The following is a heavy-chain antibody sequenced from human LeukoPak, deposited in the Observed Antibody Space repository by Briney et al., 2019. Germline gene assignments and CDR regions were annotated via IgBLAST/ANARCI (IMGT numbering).Heavy chain of an antibody. V-gene: IGHV3-9*01. J-gene: IGHJ3*02. CDR3: AKDIGLAIFGVADAFDI. CDR2: ISWNSGSI. CDR1: GFTFDDYA. Sequence: PGGSLRLSCAASGFTFDDYAMHWVRQAPGKGLEWVSGISWNSGSIGYADSVKGRFTISRDNAKNSLYLQMNSLRAEDTALYYCAKDIGLAIFGVADAFDIWGQGTMVTVSS. D-gene: IGHD3-3*01.